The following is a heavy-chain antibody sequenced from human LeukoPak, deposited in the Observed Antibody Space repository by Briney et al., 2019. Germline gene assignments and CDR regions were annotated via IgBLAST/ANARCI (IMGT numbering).Heavy chain of an antibody. V-gene: IGHV4-38-2*02. CDR2: IYHSGST. CDR1: GYSISSGYY. D-gene: IGHD5-18*01. J-gene: IGHJ6*03. Sequence: PSETLSLTCTVSGYSISSGYYWGWIRQPPGKGLEWIATIYHSGSTYYNPSLKSRVTISVDTSKNQFSLKLSSVTAADTAVYYCARVIEGGYSYGSYYYYMDVWGKGTTVAVSS. CDR3: ARVIEGGYSYGSYYYYMDV.